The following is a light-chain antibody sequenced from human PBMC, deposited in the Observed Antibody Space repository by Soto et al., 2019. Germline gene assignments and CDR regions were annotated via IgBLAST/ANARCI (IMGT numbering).Light chain of an antibody. J-gene: IGKJ1*01. CDR2: DAS. CDR3: QHYLSYSWT. V-gene: IGKV1-5*01. Sequence: ILLTQSPSSLSASAGDRATITCRASQSIVRWMAWYQQKPGKATKPLIYDASSLETGVTSRFSGSRSGTEFTLTISSLQPDDFATYYCQHYLSYSWTFGQGTRWIS. CDR1: QSIVRW.